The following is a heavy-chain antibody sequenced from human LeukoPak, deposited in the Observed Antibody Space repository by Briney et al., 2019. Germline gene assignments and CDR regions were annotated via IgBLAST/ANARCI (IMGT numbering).Heavy chain of an antibody. CDR1: GYSLTSYG. Sequence: GASVTVSCTASGYSLTSYGISWVRQAPGQGLEWMGWISAYNGNTNYAQKVQGRVTMTTDTSTSTAYMELRSLRSDDTAVYYCARDRGGTTGNWFDPWGQGTLVTVSS. CDR3: ARDRGGTTGNWFDP. V-gene: IGHV1-18*01. J-gene: IGHJ5*02. CDR2: ISAYNGNT. D-gene: IGHD1-26*01.